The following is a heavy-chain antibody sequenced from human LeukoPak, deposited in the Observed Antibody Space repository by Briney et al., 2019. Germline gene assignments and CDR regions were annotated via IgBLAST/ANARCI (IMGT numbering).Heavy chain of an antibody. Sequence: PSQTLSLTCTVSGGSISSGSYYWSWIRQPAGKGLEWIGRIYTSGSTNYNPSLKSRVTISVDTSKNQFSLKLSSVTAADTAVYYCARESSSSVIDYWGQGTLVTVSS. CDR2: IYTSGST. CDR3: ARESSSSVIDY. CDR1: GGSISSGSYY. D-gene: IGHD6-6*01. J-gene: IGHJ4*02. V-gene: IGHV4-61*02.